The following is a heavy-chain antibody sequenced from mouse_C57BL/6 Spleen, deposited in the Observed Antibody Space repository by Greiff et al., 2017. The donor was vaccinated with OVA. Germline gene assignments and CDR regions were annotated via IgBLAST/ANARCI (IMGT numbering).Heavy chain of an antibody. Sequence: VQLQQSGAELVRPGASVKLSCKASGYIFTDYYINWVKQRPGQGLEWIARIYPGSGNTYYNEKFKGKATLTAEKSSSTAYMQRSSLTSEDSAVYFCARSGCYGYFDVWGTGTTVTVSS. CDR2: IYPGSGNT. D-gene: IGHD3-1*01. CDR3: ARSGCYGYFDV. V-gene: IGHV1-76*01. J-gene: IGHJ1*03. CDR1: GYIFTDYY.